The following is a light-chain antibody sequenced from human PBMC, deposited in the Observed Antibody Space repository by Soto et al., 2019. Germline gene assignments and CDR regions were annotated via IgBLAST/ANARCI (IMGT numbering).Light chain of an antibody. J-gene: IGLJ2*01. V-gene: IGLV7-46*01. Sequence: QAVVTQEPSLTVSPGGTVTLTCGSTTGPVTIGQYPFWFQQKPGQAPRSLIYDTSNRHSWTPARFSGSVLGGKAALTLSGAQPEDEADYYCLLSWYGDMIFGGGTKLTVL. CDR3: LLSWYGDMI. CDR1: TGPVTIGQY. CDR2: DTS.